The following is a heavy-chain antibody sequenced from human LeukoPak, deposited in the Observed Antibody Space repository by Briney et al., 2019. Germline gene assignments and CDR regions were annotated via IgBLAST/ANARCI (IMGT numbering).Heavy chain of an antibody. J-gene: IGHJ4*02. CDR3: ARETMYYYDSSGYYYFDY. CDR1: GFTFSSYA. V-gene: IGHV3-30-3*01. D-gene: IGHD3-22*01. CDR2: ISYDGSNK. Sequence: GGSLRLSCAASGFTFSSYAMHWVRQAPGKGLEWVAVISYDGSNKYYADSVKGRFTISRDNSKNTLYLQMNSLRAEDTAVYYCARETMYYYDSSGYYYFDYWGQGTLVTVSS.